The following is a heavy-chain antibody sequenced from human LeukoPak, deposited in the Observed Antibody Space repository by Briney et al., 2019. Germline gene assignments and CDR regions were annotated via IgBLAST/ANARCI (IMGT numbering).Heavy chain of an antibody. Sequence: PGRSLRLSCAASGFTFSSYGMHWVRQAPGKGLEWVAVISYDGSNKYYADSVKGRFTISRDNSKNTLYLQMNSLRAEDTAVYYCAKDIVVVPAALLGDHWGQGTLVTVSS. J-gene: IGHJ4*02. CDR1: GFTFSSYG. D-gene: IGHD2-2*01. CDR2: ISYDGSNK. CDR3: AKDIVVVPAALLGDH. V-gene: IGHV3-30*18.